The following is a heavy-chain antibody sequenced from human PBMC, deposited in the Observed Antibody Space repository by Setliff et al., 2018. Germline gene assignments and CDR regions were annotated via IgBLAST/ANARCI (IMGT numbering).Heavy chain of an antibody. CDR1: GGSISSRSYY. J-gene: IGHJ4*02. D-gene: IGHD6-6*01. V-gene: IGHV4-39*07. CDR2: IYHSGSS. Sequence: SETLSLTCTVSGGSISSRSYYWGWIRQPPGKGLEWIGSIYHSGSSYYSPSLRSRVTISVDTSKNQFSLILRSVTAADTAVYYCARDPSSVAARPGYWGQGILVTVSS. CDR3: ARDPSSVAARPGY.